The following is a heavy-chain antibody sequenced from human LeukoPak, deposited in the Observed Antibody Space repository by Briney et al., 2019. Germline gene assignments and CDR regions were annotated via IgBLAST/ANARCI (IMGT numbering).Heavy chain of an antibody. D-gene: IGHD5-18*01. CDR3: ASEVKIRLLYAFDI. V-gene: IGHV1-18*01. Sequence: GASVKVSCKASGYTFTSYGISWVRQAPGQGLEWMGWISAYNGNTNYAQKLQGRVTMTTDTSTSTAYMELRSLRSDDTAVYYCASEVKIRLLYAFDIWGQGTMVTVSS. J-gene: IGHJ3*02. CDR2: ISAYNGNT. CDR1: GYTFTSYG.